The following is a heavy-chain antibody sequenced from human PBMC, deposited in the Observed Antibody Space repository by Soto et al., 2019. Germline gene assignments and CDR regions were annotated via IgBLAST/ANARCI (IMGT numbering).Heavy chain of an antibody. D-gene: IGHD5-12*01. CDR1: GFTFHEYA. J-gene: IGHJ6*02. Sequence: EVQLIESGGGWVQPGTSLRVSCAASGFTFHEYAMHWVRQAPEKGLEWVSGISSDGDTIAYADSVQGRFTVFRDNAKNSLYLHMNSLRAEDTAIYYCTKGGYDLIYYFGMDVWGQGTTVTVSS. V-gene: IGHV3-9*01. CDR3: TKGGYDLIYYFGMDV. CDR2: ISSDGDTI.